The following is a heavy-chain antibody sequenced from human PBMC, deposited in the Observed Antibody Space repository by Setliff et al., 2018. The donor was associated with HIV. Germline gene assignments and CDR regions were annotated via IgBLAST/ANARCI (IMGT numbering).Heavy chain of an antibody. Sequence: ASVKVSCKTSGYTFTQSHDLHWVRQVPGQGPEWMGWTNLVTGKTAYLQRFKGRVTITRDSSASTAYMELSSLTSEDTAVYYCATERYQLRYNSYYYYYGMDVWGQGTTVTVSS. J-gene: IGHJ6*02. CDR1: GYTFTQSHD. V-gene: IGHV1-3*01. CDR3: ATERYQLRYNSYYYYYGMDV. D-gene: IGHD2-2*02. CDR2: TNLVTGKT.